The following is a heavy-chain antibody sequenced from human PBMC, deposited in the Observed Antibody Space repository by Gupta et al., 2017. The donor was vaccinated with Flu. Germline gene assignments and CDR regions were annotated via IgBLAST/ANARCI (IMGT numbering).Heavy chain of an antibody. CDR3: ARGPSHGGSYSDF. V-gene: IGHV4-4*08. D-gene: IGHD1-26*01. CDR1: AGSISTYY. J-gene: IGHJ4*02. CDR2: VAASGRT. Sequence: QVQLQESGPGLVKASETLSLTCYISAGSISTYYWSWIRQSPGKGLEWIGYVAASGRTNYIPSFRSRVTISLDTSKNQIFLSLRSVTTADTALYYCARGPSHGGSYSDFWGRGILVTVSS.